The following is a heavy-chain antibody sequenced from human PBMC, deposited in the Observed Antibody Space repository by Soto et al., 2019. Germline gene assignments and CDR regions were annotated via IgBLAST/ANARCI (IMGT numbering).Heavy chain of an antibody. CDR2: INHSGST. CDR3: ARVLTYYDYVWGSPGKDAFDI. J-gene: IGHJ3*02. CDR1: GGSFSGYY. Sequence: SETLSLTCAVYGGSFSGYYWSWIRQPPGKGLEWIGEINHSGSTNYNPSLKSRVTISVDTSKNQFSLKLSSVTAADTAVYYCARVLTYYDYVWGSPGKDAFDISGQGTIVTV. D-gene: IGHD3-16*01. V-gene: IGHV4-34*01.